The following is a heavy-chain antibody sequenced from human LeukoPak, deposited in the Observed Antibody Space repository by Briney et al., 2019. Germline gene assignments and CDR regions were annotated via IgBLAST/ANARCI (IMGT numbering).Heavy chain of an antibody. J-gene: IGHJ4*02. Sequence: SETLSLTCTVSGGSVSSYYWNWIRQPPGKGLEWIGYIYYSGNTNYNPSLKSRVTMSLDTSRNQFSLRLSSVTAADTAVYYCTRVGDGNFDNWGQGTLVTVPS. CDR3: TRVGDGNFDN. CDR2: IYYSGNT. CDR1: GGSVSSYY. V-gene: IGHV4-59*02.